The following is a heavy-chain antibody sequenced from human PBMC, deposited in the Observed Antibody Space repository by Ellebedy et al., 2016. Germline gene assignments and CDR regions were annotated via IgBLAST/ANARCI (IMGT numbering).Heavy chain of an antibody. CDR1: GGSISSGDFY. V-gene: IGHV4-30-4*01. D-gene: IGHD4-23*01. CDR3: VRLPGTTVVTPTDD. CDR2: IYYTGTT. J-gene: IGHJ4*02. Sequence: SETLSLTCTVSGGSISSGDFYWSWIRQPPGKGLEWIGYIYYTGTTHYYPSLKSRATISLDTSKNQFSLKFTSVPAADTAVYYCVRLPGTTVVTPTDDWGQGTLVTVSS.